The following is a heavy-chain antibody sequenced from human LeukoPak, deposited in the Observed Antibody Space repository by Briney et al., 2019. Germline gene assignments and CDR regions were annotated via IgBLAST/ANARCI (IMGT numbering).Heavy chain of an antibody. D-gene: IGHD3-10*01. CDR2: IKQDGSEK. V-gene: IGHV3-7*03. CDR3: AASGPLWSGESRLNY. Sequence: GGSLRLSCVVSGFTFNSYWMSWVRQTPGKGLEWVANIKQDGSEKYYVDSVKGRFTISRDNAKNSLYLQMNSLRVEDTAVYYCAASGPLWSGESRLNYWGQGTLVTVSS. J-gene: IGHJ4*02. CDR1: GFTFNSYW.